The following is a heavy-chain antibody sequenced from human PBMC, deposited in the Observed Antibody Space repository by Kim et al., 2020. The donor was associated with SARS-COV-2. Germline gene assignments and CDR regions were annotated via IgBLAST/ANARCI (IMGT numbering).Heavy chain of an antibody. V-gene: IGHV3-30*18. J-gene: IGHJ4*02. CDR1: GFTFSSYG. CDR3: AKDSARLNRGDHAKPGWSLGY. D-gene: IGHD3-16*01. CDR2: ISYDGSNK. Sequence: GGSLRLSCSASGFTFSSYGMHWVRQAPGKGLEWVAVISYDGSNKYYADSVKGRFTISRDNSKNTLYLQMNSLRAEDTAVYYCAKDSARLNRGDHAKPGWSLGYWGQGTLVTVSS.